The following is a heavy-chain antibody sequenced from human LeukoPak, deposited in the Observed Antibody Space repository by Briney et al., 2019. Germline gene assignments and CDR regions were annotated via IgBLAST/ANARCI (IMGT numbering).Heavy chain of an antibody. CDR3: AKRADSSARSFDY. Sequence: PGGSLRLSCAASGFSFSRYGMKWVRQAPGKGLEWLSYIRSSDSTTYYADSVKGRFTISRDNAKNSLYLQMDSLRVEDTAVYYCAKRADSSARSFDYWGQGTLVTVSS. CDR1: GFSFSRYG. CDR2: IRSSDSTT. D-gene: IGHD3-22*01. J-gene: IGHJ4*02. V-gene: IGHV3-48*04.